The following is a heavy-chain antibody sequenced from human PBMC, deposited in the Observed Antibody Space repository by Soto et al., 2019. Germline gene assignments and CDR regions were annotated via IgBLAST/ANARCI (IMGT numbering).Heavy chain of an antibody. CDR1: GYSFTSYW. V-gene: IGHV5-10-1*01. CDR2: IDPSDSYT. D-gene: IGHD3-9*01. J-gene: IGHJ6*02. CDR3: ARDYDILTGLKSPRYYYYYGMDV. Sequence: PGESLKISCKGSGYSFTSYWISWVRQMPGKGLEWMGRIDPSDSYTNYSPSFQGHVTISADKSISTAYLQWSSLKASDTAMYYCARDYDILTGLKSPRYYYYYGMDVWGQGTTVTVSS.